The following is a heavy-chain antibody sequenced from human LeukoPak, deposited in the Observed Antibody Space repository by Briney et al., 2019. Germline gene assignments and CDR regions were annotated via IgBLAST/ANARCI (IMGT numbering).Heavy chain of an antibody. J-gene: IGHJ4*02. CDR2: MNPNSGNT. V-gene: IGHV1-8*01. D-gene: IGHD2-2*01. CDR3: ARRKSSTSPLEPIDY. Sequence: ASVKVSCKASGYTFTSYDINWVRQATGQGLEWMGWMNPNSGNTGYAQKFQGRVTMTRYTSISTAYMELSSLRSEDTAVYYCARRKSSTSPLEPIDYCGQGTLVTVSS. CDR1: GYTFTSYD.